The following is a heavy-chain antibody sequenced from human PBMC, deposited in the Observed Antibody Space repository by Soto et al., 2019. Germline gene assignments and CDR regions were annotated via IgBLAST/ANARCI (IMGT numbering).Heavy chain of an antibody. V-gene: IGHV1-18*01. CDR3: AREYCSRTSCYGPDY. J-gene: IGHJ4*02. CDR1: GYTLTNYG. D-gene: IGHD2-2*01. CDR2: IDTYNGNT. Sequence: ASVKVSCKASGYTLTNYGISWVRQAPEQGLEWMGWIDTYNGNTHYAQKLQGRITMTTDTSTTTAYMELRSLTSDDTAVHYCAREYCSRTSCYGPDYWGQGTLVTVSS.